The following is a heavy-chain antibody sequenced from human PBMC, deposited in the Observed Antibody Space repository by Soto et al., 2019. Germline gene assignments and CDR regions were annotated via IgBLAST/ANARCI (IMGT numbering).Heavy chain of an antibody. CDR1: GYTFTNYG. Sequence: SVKVSCKASGYTFTNYGIHWVRQGPGQRLEWMGWINAGNAETKYSQKFQGRVTISRDTSARTAYMELSSLRSEDTAVYYCARDGAVAGNTNFDYWGQGTLVTVSS. J-gene: IGHJ4*02. D-gene: IGHD6-19*01. CDR3: ARDGAVAGNTNFDY. CDR2: INAGNAET. V-gene: IGHV1-3*01.